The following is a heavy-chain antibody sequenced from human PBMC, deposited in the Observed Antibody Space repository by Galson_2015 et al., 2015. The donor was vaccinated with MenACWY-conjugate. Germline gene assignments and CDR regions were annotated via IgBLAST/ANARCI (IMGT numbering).Heavy chain of an antibody. D-gene: IGHD5-24*01. CDR1: GFTFSSYW. CDR3: ARVRDGYNRFDY. V-gene: IGHV3-74*01. Sequence: SLRLSCAASGFTFSSYWMHWVRQAPGKGLAWVSRINSDGSSTSYADSVKGRFTISRDNAKNTLYLQMNSLRAEDTAVYYCARVRDGYNRFDYWGQGTLVTVSS. J-gene: IGHJ4*02. CDR2: INSDGSST.